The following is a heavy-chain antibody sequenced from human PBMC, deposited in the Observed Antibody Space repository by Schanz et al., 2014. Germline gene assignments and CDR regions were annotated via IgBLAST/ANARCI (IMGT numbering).Heavy chain of an antibody. J-gene: IGHJ4*02. CDR3: ARGPDYGSGSYSSY. CDR1: GFTFSSYT. D-gene: IGHD3-10*01. Sequence: VQLVESGGGVVQPGRSLRLSCAASGFTFSSYTMHWVRQAPGTGLEWVSSITASGDYMHYADSVKGRFTISRDNARNSLYLQMNNLRVEDTAVYYCARGPDYGSGSYSSYWGQGTLVTVSS. CDR2: ITASGDYM. V-gene: IGHV3-21*01.